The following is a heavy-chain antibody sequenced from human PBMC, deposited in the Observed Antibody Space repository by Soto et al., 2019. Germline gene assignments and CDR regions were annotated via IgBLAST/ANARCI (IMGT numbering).Heavy chain of an antibody. CDR1: GGSISNYY. J-gene: IGHJ4*02. V-gene: IGHV4-59*01. D-gene: IGHD6-25*01. CDR2: IYYSGST. Sequence: SETLSLTCTVSGGSISNYYWRCIRQPPGKGLEWIVYIYYSGSTNYNPSLKSRVTISVDTSKNQFSLKLSSVTAADTAVYYCARRGGPYQRFDYCGQGTLVTVSS. CDR3: ARRGGPYQRFDY.